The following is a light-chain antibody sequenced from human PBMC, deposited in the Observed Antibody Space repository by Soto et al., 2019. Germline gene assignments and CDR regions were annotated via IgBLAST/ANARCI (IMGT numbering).Light chain of an antibody. CDR1: QSIGTY. Sequence: DIQMTQSPSSLSASVGDRVTITCRASQSIGTYLNWYLQKPRKAPQLLIHAASSLQTGVPSRFSGSGSGTEFTLTISSLQPEDFASFYCQQSFSTPPTFGQGTKLAIK. J-gene: IGKJ2*01. V-gene: IGKV1-39*01. CDR3: QQSFSTPPT. CDR2: AAS.